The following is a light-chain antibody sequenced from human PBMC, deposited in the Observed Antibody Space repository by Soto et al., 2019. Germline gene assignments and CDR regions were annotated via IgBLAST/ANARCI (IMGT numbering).Light chain of an antibody. V-gene: IGKV1-5*01. J-gene: IGKJ1*01. CDR3: QQDYTYWDM. Sequence: DIQMTQSPSTLSASVGDRVIITCRASQSISDYLAWYQQKPGKAPKLLIYDASNLESGVPSTFSGSGSGTEFTLTISSLQPDDFATYYCQQDYTYWDMFGQGTRVEIK. CDR1: QSISDY. CDR2: DAS.